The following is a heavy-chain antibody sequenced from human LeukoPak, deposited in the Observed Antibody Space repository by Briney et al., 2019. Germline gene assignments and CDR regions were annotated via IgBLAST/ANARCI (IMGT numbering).Heavy chain of an antibody. D-gene: IGHD5-18*01. J-gene: IGHJ4*02. CDR3: ARVRRGNSYGFDY. CDR1: GGSISSSNW. Sequence: SGTLSLTCAVSGGSISSSNWWSWVRQPPGKGLEWIGEIYHSGSTNYNPSLKSRVTISVDKSKNQISLKLSSVTAADAAVYYCARVRRGNSYGFDYWGQGALVTVSS. CDR2: IYHSGST. V-gene: IGHV4-4*02.